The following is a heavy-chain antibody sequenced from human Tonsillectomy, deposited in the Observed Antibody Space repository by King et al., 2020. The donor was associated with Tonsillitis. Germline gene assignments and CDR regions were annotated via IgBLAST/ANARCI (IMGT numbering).Heavy chain of an antibody. D-gene: IGHD2-15*01. CDR1: GFTLSSYA. J-gene: IGHJ4*02. CDR3: AREDSSFDY. CDR2: ISYAGSNNGSSK. V-gene: IGHV3-30-3*01. Sequence: VQLVDSGGGVVQPGTSLRLSCAASGFTLSSYAMHWVRQAPGKGLEWVATISYAGSNNGSSKYYAESVKGRFTISRDISNNTLYLQMNSLRAEDTAVYYCAREDSSFDYWGQGTLVTVSS.